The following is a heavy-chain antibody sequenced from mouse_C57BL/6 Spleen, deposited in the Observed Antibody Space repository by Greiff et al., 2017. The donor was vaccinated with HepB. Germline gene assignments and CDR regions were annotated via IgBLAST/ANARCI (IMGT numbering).Heavy chain of an antibody. CDR3: ARWYGSSSYYFDY. Sequence: QVQLQQPGAELVMPGASVKLSCKASGYTFTSYWMHWVKQRPGQGLEWIGEIDPSASYTNYNQKFKGKSTLTVDKSSSTAYMQLSSLTSEDSAVYYCARWYGSSSYYFDYWGQGTTLTVSS. V-gene: IGHV1-69*01. CDR2: IDPSASYT. D-gene: IGHD1-1*01. CDR1: GYTFTSYW. J-gene: IGHJ2*01.